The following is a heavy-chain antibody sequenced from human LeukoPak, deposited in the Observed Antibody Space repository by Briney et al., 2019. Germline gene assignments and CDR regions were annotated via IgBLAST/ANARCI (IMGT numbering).Heavy chain of an antibody. CDR2: INPNSGGT. J-gene: IGHJ4*02. Sequence: EASVKVSCKASGYTFTGYYMHWVRQAPGQGLEWMGWINPNSGGTNYAQKFQGRVTMTRDTSISTAYTELSRLRSDDTAVYYCAREPGETGYSSGWYREALGYWGQGTLVTVSS. CDR1: GYTFTGYY. D-gene: IGHD6-19*01. V-gene: IGHV1-2*02. CDR3: AREPGETGYSSGWYREALGY.